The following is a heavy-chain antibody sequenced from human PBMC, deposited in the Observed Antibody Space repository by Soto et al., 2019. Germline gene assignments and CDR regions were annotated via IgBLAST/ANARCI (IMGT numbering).Heavy chain of an antibody. J-gene: IGHJ4*02. CDR1: GFTFSSYA. D-gene: IGHD2-15*01. Sequence: EVRLLESGGGLVQPGGSLRLSCAASGFTFSSYAMGWVRQAPGKGLEWVSGIDGSGGDTSFADSVKGRFTISRDNSENTLYLHMHSLRAEDTARYFCAKEIVAAAYVETSPFDFWGQGTLVTVSS. CDR3: AKEIVAAAYVETSPFDF. V-gene: IGHV3-23*01. CDR2: IDGSGGDT.